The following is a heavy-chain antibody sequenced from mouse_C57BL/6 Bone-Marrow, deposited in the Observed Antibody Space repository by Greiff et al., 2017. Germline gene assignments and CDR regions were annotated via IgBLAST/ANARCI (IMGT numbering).Heavy chain of an antibody. CDR3: ARSSWYFDV. CDR2: INPGSGGT. Sequence: QVQLQQSGAELVRPGTSVKVSCKASGYAFTNYLIEWVKQRPGQGLEWIGVINPGSGGTNYNEKFKGKATLTADKSSSTAYLQLSSLTSEDSAVYFGARSSWYFDVWGTGTTVTVSS. CDR1: GYAFTNYL. J-gene: IGHJ1*03. V-gene: IGHV1-54*01.